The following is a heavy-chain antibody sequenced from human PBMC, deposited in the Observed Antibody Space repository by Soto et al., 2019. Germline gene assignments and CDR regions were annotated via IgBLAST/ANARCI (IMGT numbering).Heavy chain of an antibody. CDR2: INAGNGNT. D-gene: IGHD3-10*01. CDR1: GYTFTSYA. CDR3: ASSRFGELPTDY. Sequence: ASVKVSCKASGYTFTSYAMHWVRQAPGQRLEWMGWINAGNGNTKYSQKFQGRVTITRDTSASTAYMELSSLRSEDTAVYYCASSRFGELPTDYWGQGTLVTVSS. V-gene: IGHV1-3*01. J-gene: IGHJ4*02.